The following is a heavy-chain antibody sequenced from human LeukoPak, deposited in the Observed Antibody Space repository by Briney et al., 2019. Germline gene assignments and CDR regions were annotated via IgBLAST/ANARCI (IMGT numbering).Heavy chain of an antibody. D-gene: IGHD3-16*01. Sequence: GGSLRLSCAASGFTFSRYAMSWVRQAPGKGLEWVSTISGSGGSTYYAESVKGRFAISRDNSKNTLYLQMNSLRAEDTAAYYCAKEGVGFDYWGQGTLVTVSS. CDR2: ISGSGGST. V-gene: IGHV3-23*01. CDR3: AKEGVGFDY. J-gene: IGHJ4*02. CDR1: GFTFSRYA.